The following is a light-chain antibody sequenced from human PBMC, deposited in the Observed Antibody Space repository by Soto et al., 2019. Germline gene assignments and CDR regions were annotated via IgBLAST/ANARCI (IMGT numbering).Light chain of an antibody. CDR1: SGHSSYA. V-gene: IGLV4-69*01. CDR3: QTWGTGIHV. J-gene: IGLJ1*01. CDR2: LNSDGSH. Sequence: QLVLTLSPSASASLGASVKLTCTLSSGHSSYAIAWHQQQPEKGPRYLMKLNSDGSHSKGDGIPDRFSGSSSGAERYLIISSLQSEDEADYYCQTWGTGIHVFGTGTKVTVL.